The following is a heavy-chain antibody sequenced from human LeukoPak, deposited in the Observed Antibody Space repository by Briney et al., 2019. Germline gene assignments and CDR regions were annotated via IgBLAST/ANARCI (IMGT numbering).Heavy chain of an antibody. D-gene: IGHD3-10*01. CDR2: ISAYNGNT. CDR1: GYTFTSYG. J-gene: IGHJ6*03. CDR3: ARGTDTYYYGSGRIYYYYMDV. Sequence: ASVKVSCKASGYTFTSYGISWVRQAPGQGLEWMGWISAYNGNTNYAQKLQGRVTMTTDTSTSTAYMELRSLRSDDTAVYYCARGTDTYYYGSGRIYYYYMDVWGKGTTVTVSS. V-gene: IGHV1-18*01.